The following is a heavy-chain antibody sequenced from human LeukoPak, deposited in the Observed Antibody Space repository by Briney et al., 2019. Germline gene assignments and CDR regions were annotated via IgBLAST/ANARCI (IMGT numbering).Heavy chain of an antibody. J-gene: IGHJ4*02. CDR2: ISAYNGNT. V-gene: IGHV1-18*01. CDR1: GYTLTSYG. Sequence: GASVKVSCKASGYTLTSYGISWVRQAPGQGLEWMGWISAYNGNTNYAQKLQGRVTMTTDTSTSTAYMELRSLRSDDTAVYYCARDKAGVGDSSGSGIGYWGQGTLVTVSS. D-gene: IGHD3-22*01. CDR3: ARDKAGVGDSSGSGIGY.